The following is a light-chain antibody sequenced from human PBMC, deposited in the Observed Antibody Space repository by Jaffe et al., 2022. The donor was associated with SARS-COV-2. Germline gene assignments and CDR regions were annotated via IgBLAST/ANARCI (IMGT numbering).Light chain of an antibody. J-gene: IGLJ3*02. CDR1: LLPKQY. CDR3: QSANKSVV. V-gene: IGLV3-25*03. Sequence: SSELTQPPSVSVSPGQTARITCSGDLLPKQYSYWYQLKPGQAPVLVIYKDTQRPSGVPERFSGSSSGTTVTLTINGVQAEDEADYYCQSANKSVVFGGGTKLTVL. CDR2: KDT.